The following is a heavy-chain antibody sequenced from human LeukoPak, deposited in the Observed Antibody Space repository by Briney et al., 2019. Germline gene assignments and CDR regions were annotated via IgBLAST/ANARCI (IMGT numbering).Heavy chain of an antibody. CDR2: INPNSGGT. CDR3: ARDRARITMIVGGGADH. J-gene: IGHJ4*02. V-gene: IGHV1-2*02. Sequence: ASVKVSCKASGYTFTGYYIHWVRQAPGQGLEWMGWINPNSGGTNYAQKFQGRVTMTRDTSISTAYMELRRLRSDDTAVYYCARDRARITMIVGGGADHWGQGTLVTVSS. CDR1: GYTFTGYY. D-gene: IGHD3-22*01.